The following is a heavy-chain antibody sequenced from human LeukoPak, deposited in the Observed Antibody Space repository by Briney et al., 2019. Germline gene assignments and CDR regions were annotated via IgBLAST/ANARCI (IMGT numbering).Heavy chain of an antibody. Sequence: GGSLRLSCAASGFTFSSYSMNWVRQAPGKGLEWVSSISSSSSYIYYADSVKGRFTISRDNAKNSLYLQMNSLRAEDTAVYYCARDSGSSSWLAFDYWGQGTLVTVSS. CDR1: GFTFSSYS. J-gene: IGHJ4*02. CDR2: ISSSSSYI. D-gene: IGHD6-13*01. V-gene: IGHV3-21*01. CDR3: ARDSGSSSWLAFDY.